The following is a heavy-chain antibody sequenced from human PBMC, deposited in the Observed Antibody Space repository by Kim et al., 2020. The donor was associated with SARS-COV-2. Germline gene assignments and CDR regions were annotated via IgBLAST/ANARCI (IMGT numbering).Heavy chain of an antibody. V-gene: IGHV4-59*01. CDR3: ARDYYGSGPFDY. CDR1: GGSISSYY. J-gene: IGHJ4*02. CDR2: IYYSGST. Sequence: ETLSLTCTVSGGSISSYYWSWIRQPPGKGLEWIGYIYYSGSTNYNPSLKSRVTISVDTSKNQFSLKLSSVTAADTAVYYCARDYYGSGPFDYWGQGTLVTVSS. D-gene: IGHD3-10*01.